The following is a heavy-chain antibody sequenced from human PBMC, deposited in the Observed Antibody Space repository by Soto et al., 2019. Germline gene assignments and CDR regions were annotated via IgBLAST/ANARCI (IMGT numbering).Heavy chain of an antibody. CDR2: ITWNGGNT. J-gene: IGHJ6*02. Sequence: GGSLRLSCAASGFRFDDYNIHWVRQAPGKGLEWVSLITWNGGNTYYADSVKGRFTISRDGTTESVSLQMTSLKREDTGLYYCARETLSFGSALDVWGQGTMVTISS. V-gene: IGHV3-43*01. CDR1: GFRFDDYN. CDR3: ARETLSFGSALDV. D-gene: IGHD3-3*01.